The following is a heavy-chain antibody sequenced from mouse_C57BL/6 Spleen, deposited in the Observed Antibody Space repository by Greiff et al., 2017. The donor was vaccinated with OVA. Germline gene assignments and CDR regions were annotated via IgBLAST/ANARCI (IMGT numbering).Heavy chain of an antibody. Sequence: VQLQQSGAELVKPGASVKMSCKASGYTFTSYWITWVKQSPGQGLEWIGDIYPGSGSTNYNEKFKSKATLTVDTSSSTAYMQLSSLTSEDSAVYCCARNWEYYFEYWGQGTTLTVSS. CDR2: IYPGSGST. J-gene: IGHJ2*01. V-gene: IGHV1-55*01. D-gene: IGHD4-1*01. CDR1: GYTFTSYW. CDR3: ARNWEYYFEY.